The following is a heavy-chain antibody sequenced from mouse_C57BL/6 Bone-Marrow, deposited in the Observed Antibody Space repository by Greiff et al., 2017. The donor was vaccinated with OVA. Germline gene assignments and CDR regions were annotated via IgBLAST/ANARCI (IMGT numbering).Heavy chain of an antibody. D-gene: IGHD2-1*01. Sequence: QVQLQQPGAELVKPGASVKLSCKASGYTFTSYWMHWVKQRPGQGLEWIGMIHPNSGSTNYNEKFKSKATLTVDKSSSTSYMQLSSLTSEDSAVYYCARPPIYYGPDYWGKGTTLTVSS. CDR3: ARPPIYYGPDY. CDR2: IHPNSGST. V-gene: IGHV1-64*01. J-gene: IGHJ2*01. CDR1: GYTFTSYW.